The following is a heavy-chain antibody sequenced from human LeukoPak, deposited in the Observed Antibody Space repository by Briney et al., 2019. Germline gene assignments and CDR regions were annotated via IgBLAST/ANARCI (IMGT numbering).Heavy chain of an antibody. CDR3: ARGRFRGSIDY. CDR1: GGSFSGYY. CDR2: INHSGST. V-gene: IGHV4-34*01. J-gene: IGHJ4*02. Sequence: SETLSLTCAVYGGSFSGYYWSWIRQPPGKGLEWIGEINHSGSTNYNPSLKSRVTISVDTSKNQFSLKLSSVTAADTAVYYCARGRFRGSIDYWGQGTLVTVSS. D-gene: IGHD2-15*01.